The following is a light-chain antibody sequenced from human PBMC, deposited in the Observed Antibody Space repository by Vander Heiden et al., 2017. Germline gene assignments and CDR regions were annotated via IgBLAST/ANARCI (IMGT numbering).Light chain of an antibody. CDR3: QQYYSTPWT. CDR2: WAS. J-gene: IGKJ1*01. Sequence: IVMTHPPASLAVSQGARATFHCKPSQSGLYSSNNKNYLAWYQQKPGQPPKLLIYWASTRESGVPDRFSGSGSGTDFTLTISSLQAEDVAIYYCQQYYSTPWTFGQGTKVEIK. CDR1: QSGLYSSNNKNY. V-gene: IGKV4-1*01.